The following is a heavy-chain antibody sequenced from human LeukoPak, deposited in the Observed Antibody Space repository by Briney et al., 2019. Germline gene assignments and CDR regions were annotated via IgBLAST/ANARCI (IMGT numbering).Heavy chain of an antibody. V-gene: IGHV5-51*01. Sequence: GGSLKISCKGSGYSFTSYWIGWVGRMPGKGLEWMGIIYPGDSDTRYSPSFQGQVTISADKSISTAYLQWSSLKALDTAMYYCARSLPGPNPFGFDPWGQGTLVTVSS. J-gene: IGHJ5*02. CDR2: IYPGDSDT. CDR1: GYSFTSYW. CDR3: ARSLPGPNPFGFDP. D-gene: IGHD1-14*01.